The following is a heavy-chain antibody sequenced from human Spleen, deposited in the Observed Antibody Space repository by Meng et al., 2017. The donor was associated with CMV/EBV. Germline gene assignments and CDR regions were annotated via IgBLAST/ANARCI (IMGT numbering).Heavy chain of an antibody. D-gene: IGHD3-3*01. Sequence: FTFSNDAMHWVRQAPGRGLEWVAVISSDGNNEYFADSVKGRFTISRDSSKNTLYLQMNSLRAEDTAVYYCARDGNVLRFLEWLLSFDYWGQGTLVTVSS. CDR1: FTFSNDA. CDR3: ARDGNVLRFLEWLLSFDY. V-gene: IGHV3-30*04. CDR2: ISSDGNNE. J-gene: IGHJ4*02.